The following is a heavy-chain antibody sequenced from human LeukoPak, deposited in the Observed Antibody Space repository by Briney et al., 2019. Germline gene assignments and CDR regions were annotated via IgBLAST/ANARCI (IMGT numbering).Heavy chain of an antibody. J-gene: IGHJ4*02. CDR2: IYYSGST. CDR1: GGSISSNIYY. D-gene: IGHD2-21*02. Sequence: SETLSLTCTVSGGSISSNIYYWGWIRQPPGKGLEWIGSIYYSGSTNYNPSLKSRVTISVDTSKNQFSLKLSSVTAADTAVYYCARETYCAADCYSGFDFWGQGTLVTVSS. CDR3: ARETYCAADCYSGFDF. V-gene: IGHV4-39*07.